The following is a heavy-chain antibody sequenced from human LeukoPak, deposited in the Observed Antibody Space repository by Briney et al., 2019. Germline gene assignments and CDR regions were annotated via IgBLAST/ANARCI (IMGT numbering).Heavy chain of an antibody. CDR3: ARHGGTLDYFDY. Sequence: SETLSLTCNASGGSISTYYWSWIRQPPGKGLEWIGHISDGGVTSYNPSLKGRVTISVDSPKNRFSLRLTSLTAVDTALYHCARHGGTLDYFDYWGPGSLVTVTS. D-gene: IGHD1-26*01. V-gene: IGHV4-59*08. J-gene: IGHJ4*02. CDR2: ISDGGVT. CDR1: GGSISTYY.